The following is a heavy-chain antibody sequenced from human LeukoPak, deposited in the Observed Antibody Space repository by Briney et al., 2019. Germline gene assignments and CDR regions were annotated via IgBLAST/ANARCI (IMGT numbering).Heavy chain of an antibody. CDR3: AKVTYGDYYIDY. V-gene: IGHV3-9*01. J-gene: IGHJ4*02. D-gene: IGHD4-17*01. CDR1: GFIFDDYA. CDR2: ISWNSGSI. Sequence: PGGSLRLSCAASGFIFDDYAMRWVRQAPGKGLEWVSGISWNSGSIGYADSVKGRFTISRDNAKNSLYLQMNSLRAEDTALYYCAKVTYGDYYIDYWGQGTLVTVSS.